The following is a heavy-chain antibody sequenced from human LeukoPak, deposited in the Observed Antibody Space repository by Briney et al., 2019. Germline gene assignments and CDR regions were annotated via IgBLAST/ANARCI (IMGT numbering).Heavy chain of an antibody. J-gene: IGHJ4*02. D-gene: IGHD3-22*01. V-gene: IGHV3-48*01. CDR2: ISISSSTI. CDR3: ARGHSSGYFVGA. CDR1: GFTSSSYE. Sequence: GGSLRLSCAASGFTSSSYEMNWVRQAPGKGLEWVSHISISSSTIYYADSVKGRFTISRDNAKNSLYLQMNSLRAEDTAVYYCARGHSSGYFVGAWGQGTLVTVSS.